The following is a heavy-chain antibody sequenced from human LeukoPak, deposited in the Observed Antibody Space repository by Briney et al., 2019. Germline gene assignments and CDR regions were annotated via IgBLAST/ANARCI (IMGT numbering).Heavy chain of an antibody. CDR1: GGSISSYY. D-gene: IGHD3-3*01. V-gene: IGHV4-59*01. CDR2: IYYSGST. J-gene: IGHJ4*02. CDR3: AGGYYDLDY. Sequence: PSGTLSLTCTVSGGSISSYYWSWIRQPPGKGLEWIGYIYYSGSTNYNPSLKSRVTISVDTSKNQFSLKLSSVTAADTAVYYCAGGYYDLDYWGQGTLVTVSS.